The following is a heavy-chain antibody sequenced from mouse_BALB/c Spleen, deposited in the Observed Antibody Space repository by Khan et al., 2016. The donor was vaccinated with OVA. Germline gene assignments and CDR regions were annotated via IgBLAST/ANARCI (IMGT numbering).Heavy chain of an antibody. D-gene: IGHD1-1*01. V-gene: IGHV3-5*02. CDR1: GISITSGNYR. CDR2: IYYSGTV. J-gene: IGHJ1*01. CDR3: ARDYGSLYWYIDV. Sequence: VQLKQSGPGLVKPSQTVSLTCTVTGISITSGNYRWSWIRQFPGNKLEWIGNIYYSGTVTYNPSPTSRTTITRDTSKNQFFLEMNSLTAEDTATYYCARDYGSLYWYIDVWGAGTTVTVSS.